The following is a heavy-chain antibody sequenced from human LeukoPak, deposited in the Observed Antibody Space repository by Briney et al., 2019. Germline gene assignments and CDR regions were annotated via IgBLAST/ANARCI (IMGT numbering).Heavy chain of an antibody. Sequence: PGGSLRLSCAASGFTFSRYSMHWVRQAPGKGLVWVSHVNSDGSGTDYADSVKGRFTISRDNAKNTLYLQMNSLRVEDAAVYYCVCLGLGGLSLDWGQGTLATVSS. V-gene: IGHV3-74*01. D-gene: IGHD3-16*01. J-gene: IGHJ4*02. CDR3: VCLGLGGLSLD. CDR1: GFTFSRYS. CDR2: VNSDGSGT.